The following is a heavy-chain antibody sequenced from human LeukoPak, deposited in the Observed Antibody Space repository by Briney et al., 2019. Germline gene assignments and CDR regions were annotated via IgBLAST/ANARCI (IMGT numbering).Heavy chain of an antibody. CDR3: TRALFYYYGMDV. Sequence: GGSLRLSCSASGLTLGDYAMSWVRQAPGKGLGWVGFIRSKDYGGTTEYAASVKGRFTISRDDSKNIAYLQMNSLKIEDTALYFCTRALFYYYGMDVWGQGTTVTVSS. CDR1: GLTLGDYA. CDR2: IRSKDYGGTT. V-gene: IGHV3-49*04. J-gene: IGHJ6*02.